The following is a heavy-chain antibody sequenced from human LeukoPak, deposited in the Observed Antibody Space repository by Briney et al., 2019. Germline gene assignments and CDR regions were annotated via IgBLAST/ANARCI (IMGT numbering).Heavy chain of an antibody. CDR2: ISSSGGST. J-gene: IGHJ4*02. Sequence: HPGGSLRLSCAASGFTFSNYAMSWVRQAPGKGLEWVSPISSSGGSTYYADSVKGRFTISRDNSKNTLYLQMNSLRAEDTAVYYCAKDDCSGGSCYSGRDHWGQGTLVTVSS. V-gene: IGHV3-23*01. D-gene: IGHD2-15*01. CDR3: AKDDCSGGSCYSGRDH. CDR1: GFTFSNYA.